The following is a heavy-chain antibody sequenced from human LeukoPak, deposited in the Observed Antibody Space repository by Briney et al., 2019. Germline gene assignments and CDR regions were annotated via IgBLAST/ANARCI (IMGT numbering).Heavy chain of an antibody. V-gene: IGHV1-8*02. D-gene: IGHD5/OR15-5a*01. CDR3: AAALRTGY. J-gene: IGHJ4*02. CDR2: MNPNSGNT. CDR1: GGTFSSYA. Sequence: ASVKVSCKASGGTFSSYAISWVRQAPGQGLEWMGWMNPNSGNTGYAQKFQGRVTMTRNTSISTAYMELSSLRSEDTAVYYCAAALRTGYWGQGTLVTVSS.